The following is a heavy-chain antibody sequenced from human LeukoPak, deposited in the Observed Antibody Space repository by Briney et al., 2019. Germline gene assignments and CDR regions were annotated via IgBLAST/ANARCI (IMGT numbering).Heavy chain of an antibody. CDR1: GGSISSSSYY. D-gene: IGHD6-13*01. V-gene: IGHV4-39*01. Sequence: SETLSLTCTVSGGSISSSSYYWGWIRQPPGKGLEWIGSIYYSGSTYYNPSLKGRVTISVDTSKNQFSLKLSSVTAADTAVYYCASSSSWYEGYYFDYWGQGTLVTVSS. CDR3: ASSSSWYEGYYFDY. CDR2: IYYSGST. J-gene: IGHJ4*02.